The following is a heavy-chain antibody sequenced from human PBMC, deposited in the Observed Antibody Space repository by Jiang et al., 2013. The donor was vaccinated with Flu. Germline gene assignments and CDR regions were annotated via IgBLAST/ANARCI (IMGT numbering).Heavy chain of an antibody. D-gene: IGHD5/OR15-5a*01. CDR3: ARTRVAENWFDS. V-gene: IGHV2-70*16. J-gene: IGHJ5*01. Sequence: SLTATGMCVSWIRQPPGKAPEWLARIDWEDDKIYKKSLKTRLSISRDTSKNQVVLTMTNMDPVDTGMYFCARTRVAENWFDSWGQGTLVTVSS. CDR2: IDWEDDK. CDR1: SLTATGMC.